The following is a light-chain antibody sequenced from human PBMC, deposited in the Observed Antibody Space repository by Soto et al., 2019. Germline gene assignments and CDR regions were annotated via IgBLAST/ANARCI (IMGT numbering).Light chain of an antibody. Sequence: QSALTQPPSASGSLGQSVTISCTGTASDVGVYNYVSWYQQHPGKAPKLMIYEVTKRPSGVPDRFSGSKSGNTASLTVSGLQAEDEADYYCSSYAGSSTLDVFGTGTKLTVL. CDR2: EVT. J-gene: IGLJ1*01. V-gene: IGLV2-8*01. CDR3: SSYAGSSTLDV. CDR1: ASDVGVYNY.